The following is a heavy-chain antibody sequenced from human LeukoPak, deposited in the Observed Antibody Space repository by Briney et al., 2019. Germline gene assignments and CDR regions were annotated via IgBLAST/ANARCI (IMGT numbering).Heavy chain of an antibody. V-gene: IGHV3-21*01. CDR3: AKFSGYSSGSQSYFDY. CDR1: AFSVSKYT. Sequence: GGSLRLSWAASAFSVSKYTMTWVRQAPGKGLEWLSCITGGSSYIFYADSVKGRFTISRDNAKNSLFLQMNSLRAEDTAVYYCAKFSGYSSGSQSYFDYWGQGTLVTVSS. D-gene: IGHD6-25*01. J-gene: IGHJ4*02. CDR2: ITGGSSYI.